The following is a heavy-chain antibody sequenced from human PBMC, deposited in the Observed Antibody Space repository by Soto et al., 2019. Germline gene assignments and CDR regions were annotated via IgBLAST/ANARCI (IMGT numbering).Heavy chain of an antibody. D-gene: IGHD3-16*01. J-gene: IGHJ4*02. CDR1: GGTFSSYA. Sequence: GASVKVSCKASGGTFSSYAISWVRQAPGQGLEWMGGIIPIFGTANYAQKFQGRVTITADESTSTAYMELSSLRSEDTAVYYCASLGDYVPKPRSTIPYWGQGTLVTVSS. CDR3: ASLGDYVPKPRSTIPY. V-gene: IGHV1-69*13. CDR2: IIPIFGTA.